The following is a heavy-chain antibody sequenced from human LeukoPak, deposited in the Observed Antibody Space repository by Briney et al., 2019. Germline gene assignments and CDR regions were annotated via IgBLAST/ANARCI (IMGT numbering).Heavy chain of an antibody. CDR2: VNPSAGTS. CDR1: GYTFTHYY. CDR3: AREETIDYGMDL. V-gene: IGHV1-46*01. Sequence: ASVKVSCKACGYTFTHYYFLWVRQAPGQGLEWMGIVNPSAGTSNYAQKFQGSVTMTRDTSTSTVYMELTRLRSEDTAVYFCAREETIDYGMDLWGHVTTVTVSS. D-gene: IGHD1-7*01. J-gene: IGHJ6*02.